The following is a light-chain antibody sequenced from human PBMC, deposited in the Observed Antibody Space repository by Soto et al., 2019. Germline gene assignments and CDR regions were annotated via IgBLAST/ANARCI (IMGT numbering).Light chain of an antibody. J-gene: IGKJ3*01. CDR2: GAS. CDR1: QGIHTY. V-gene: IGKV1-27*01. Sequence: DIQMTQSPSSLSASVGDRVTITCRASQGIHTYLAWYQQKQGGVPKLLIYGASTLQSGVPSRFSGSGSGTEFSLTISSLQAEDVATYFCQKYNGVPFTFGPGTKVDIK. CDR3: QKYNGVPFT.